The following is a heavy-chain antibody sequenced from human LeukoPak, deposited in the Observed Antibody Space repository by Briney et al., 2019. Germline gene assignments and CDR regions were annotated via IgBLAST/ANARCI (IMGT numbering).Heavy chain of an antibody. CDR1: GFDFSDYA. Sequence: HSGGSLRLSCAASGFDFSDYAMNWVRQAPGRGLEWLSYIGSSSSTIYYVDSVKGRFTTSRDNAKNSLYLQMNSLRAEDTAVYYCARPIVGAISGYYMDVWGKGATVTVSS. CDR2: IGSSSSTI. CDR3: ARPIVGAISGYYMDV. D-gene: IGHD1-26*01. V-gene: IGHV3-48*01. J-gene: IGHJ6*03.